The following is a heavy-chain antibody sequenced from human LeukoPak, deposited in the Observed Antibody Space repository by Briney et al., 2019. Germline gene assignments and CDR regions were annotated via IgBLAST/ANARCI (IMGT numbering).Heavy chain of an antibody. D-gene: IGHD6-13*01. CDR3: ARDVSAGTVY. CDR1: GFTFSSYG. V-gene: IGHV3-30*02. CDR2: IRYDGSNK. Sequence: PGGSLRLSCAASGFTFSSYGMHWVRQAPGKGLEWVAFIRYDGSNKYYADSVKGRFTISRDNAKNSLYLQMNSLRAEDTAVYYCARDVSAGTVYWGQGTLVTVSS. J-gene: IGHJ4*02.